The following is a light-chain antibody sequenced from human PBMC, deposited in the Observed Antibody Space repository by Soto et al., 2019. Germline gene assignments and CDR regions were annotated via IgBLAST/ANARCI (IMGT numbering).Light chain of an antibody. Sequence: DIQMTQSPSSLSASVGDSVTITCRASQSISSWLAWYQQKPGKAPKLLIYKASSLESGVPSRFSGSGSGTEFTLTISSLQPDDLATYYCQQYNSYSFGQGTKVDIK. V-gene: IGKV1-5*03. CDR1: QSISSW. J-gene: IGKJ1*01. CDR3: QQYNSYS. CDR2: KAS.